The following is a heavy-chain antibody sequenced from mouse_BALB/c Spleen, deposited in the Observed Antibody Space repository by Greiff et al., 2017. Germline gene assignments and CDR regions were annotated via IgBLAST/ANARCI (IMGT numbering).Heavy chain of an antibody. J-gene: IGHJ3*01. CDR1: GFNIKDTY. CDR3: ASASLIYYGYDGFAY. Sequence: EVKLMESGAELVKPGASVKLSCTASGFNIKDTYMHWVKQRPEQGLEWIGRIDPANGNTKYDPKFQGKATITADTSSNTAYLQLSSLTSEDTAVYYCASASLIYYGYDGFAYWGQGTLVTVSA. V-gene: IGHV14-3*02. CDR2: IDPANGNT. D-gene: IGHD2-2*01.